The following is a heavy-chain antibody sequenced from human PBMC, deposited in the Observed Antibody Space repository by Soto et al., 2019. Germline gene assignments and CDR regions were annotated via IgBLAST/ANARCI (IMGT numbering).Heavy chain of an antibody. CDR3: AKVRQVVVAATALDY. D-gene: IGHD2-15*01. CDR2: ISYDGSNK. V-gene: IGHV3-30*18. Sequence: QVQLVESGGGVVQPGRSLRLSCAASGFTFSSYGMHWVRQATGKGLEWVAVISYDGSNKYYADSVKGRFTISRDDSKNTLYLQMNSLRAEDTAVYYCAKVRQVVVAATALDYWGQGTLVTVSS. J-gene: IGHJ4*02. CDR1: GFTFSSYG.